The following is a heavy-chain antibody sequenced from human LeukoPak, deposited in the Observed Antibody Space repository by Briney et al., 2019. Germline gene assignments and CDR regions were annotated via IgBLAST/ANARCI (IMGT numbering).Heavy chain of an antibody. CDR2: ISGSGGST. CDR1: GFTFSSYG. V-gene: IGHV3-23*01. D-gene: IGHD6-13*01. Sequence: GGSLRLSCAASGFTFSSYGMSWVRQAPGKGLEWVSAISGSGGSTYYADSVKGRFTISRDNSKNTLYLQMNSLRAEDTAVYYCARGLIYSSSWYGGLDYWGQGTLVTVSS. CDR3: ARGLIYSSSWYGGLDY. J-gene: IGHJ4*02.